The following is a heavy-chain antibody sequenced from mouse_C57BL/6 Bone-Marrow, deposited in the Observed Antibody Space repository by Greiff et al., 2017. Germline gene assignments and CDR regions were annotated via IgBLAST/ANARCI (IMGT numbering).Heavy chain of an antibody. CDR1: GFTFSSYA. V-gene: IGHV5-9-1*02. Sequence: VQLVESGEGLVKPGGSLKLSCAASGFTFSSYAMSWVRQTPEKRLEWVAYISSGGDYIYYADTVKGRFTISRDNARNTLYLQMSSLKSEDTAMYYCTRGPHYYGSSYEYFDVWGTGTTVTVSS. CDR3: TRGPHYYGSSYEYFDV. D-gene: IGHD1-1*01. CDR2: ISSGGDYI. J-gene: IGHJ1*03.